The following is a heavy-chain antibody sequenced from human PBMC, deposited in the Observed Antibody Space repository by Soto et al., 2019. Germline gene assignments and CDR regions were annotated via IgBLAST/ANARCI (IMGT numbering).Heavy chain of an antibody. CDR1: GFTFSSYW. J-gene: IGHJ6*02. CDR3: ARESESGTPGLYYGLDG. V-gene: IGHV3-74*01. CDR2: INTDGSGT. D-gene: IGHD1-26*01. Sequence: GSLRLYCAASGFTFSSYWMHWVRHSPGKGLVWVSRINTDGSGTSYADSVKGRFTISRDNVKNMMYLQMNSLRAEDTAVYYCARESESGTPGLYYGLDGWGQGTTVPVSS.